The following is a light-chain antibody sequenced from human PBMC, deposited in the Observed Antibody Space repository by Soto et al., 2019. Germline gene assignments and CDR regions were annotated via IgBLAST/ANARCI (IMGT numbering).Light chain of an antibody. CDR2: DAS. CDR1: QSISSW. V-gene: IGKV1-5*01. J-gene: IGKJ1*01. Sequence: DIQMTQSPSTLSASVGDRVTITCRASQSISSWLAWYQQKPGKAPKLLIYDASSLESGVPSRFSGSGSGTEFTPTISSLQPHDFATDYCQQYNSYPWPFGQGTKVEIK. CDR3: QQYNSYPWP.